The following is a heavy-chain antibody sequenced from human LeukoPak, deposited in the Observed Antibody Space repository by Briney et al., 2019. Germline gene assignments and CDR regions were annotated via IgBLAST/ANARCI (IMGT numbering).Heavy chain of an antibody. V-gene: IGHV1-2*02. CDR3: ARDSTLWFGEGGRGYFDY. CDR2: INPNSGGT. J-gene: IGHJ4*02. D-gene: IGHD3-10*01. CDR1: GYTFTGYY. Sequence: GASVKVSCKASGYTFTGYYMHWVRQAPGQGLEWMGWINPNSGGTNYAQKLQGRVTMTTDTSTSTAYMELRSLRSDDTAVYYCARDSTLWFGEGGRGYFDYWGQGTLVTVSS.